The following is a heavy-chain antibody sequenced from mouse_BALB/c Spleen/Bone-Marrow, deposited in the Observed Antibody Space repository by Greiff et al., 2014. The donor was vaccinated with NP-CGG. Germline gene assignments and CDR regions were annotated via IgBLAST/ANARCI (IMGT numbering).Heavy chain of an antibody. V-gene: IGHV1-61*01. J-gene: IGHJ3*01. CDR1: GYSFTIYW. Sequence: QVQLQQSGAELVRPGASVKLSCKAPGYSFTIYWMNWVKQRPGQGLEWIGMIHPSDIETRLNQKFKDKATLTVDKSSNTAYMQLSSPTSEDSAVYYCARGEITAFAYWGQGTLVTVSA. CDR3: ARGEITAFAY. CDR2: IHPSDIET. D-gene: IGHD2-4*01.